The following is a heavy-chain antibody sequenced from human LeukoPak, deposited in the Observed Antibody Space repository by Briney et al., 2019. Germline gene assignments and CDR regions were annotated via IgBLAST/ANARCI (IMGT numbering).Heavy chain of an antibody. V-gene: IGHV3-20*04. CDR2: IIWSGGST. CDR3: ARLVGGGSGTI. D-gene: IGHD3-10*01. CDR1: GFTFDDYG. Sequence: GGSLRLPCAASGFTFDDYGMSWVRQAPGKGLECVSCIIWSGGSTGYADSVKGRFTISRDNAKNSLYLQMNSLRAEDTALYYCARLVGGGSGTIGGQGTLVTVSS. J-gene: IGHJ4*02.